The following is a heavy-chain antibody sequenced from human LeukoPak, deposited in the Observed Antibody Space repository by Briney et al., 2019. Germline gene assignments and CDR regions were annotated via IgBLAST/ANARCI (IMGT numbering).Heavy chain of an antibody. CDR2: INTDGSST. Sequence: GGSLRLSCSSSVFTLSSYWMHWVRRAPGKGLVGGSRINTDGSSTNYADSVKGRFTVSRDNPKHTLSLQMNSLRPEDTAVYYCARVIGWDEPFDIWGQGTMVTVSS. CDR3: ARVIGWDEPFDI. CDR1: VFTLSSYW. D-gene: IGHD1-26*01. V-gene: IGHV3-74*01. J-gene: IGHJ3*02.